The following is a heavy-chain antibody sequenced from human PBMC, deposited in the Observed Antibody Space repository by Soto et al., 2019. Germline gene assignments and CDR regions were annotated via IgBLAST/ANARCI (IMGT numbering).Heavy chain of an antibody. CDR2: ISAYNGNT. D-gene: IGHD4-17*01. V-gene: IGHV1-18*01. Sequence: QVQLVQSGAEVKKPGAAVKVSCKAAGYTFTSYGISWVRQAPGQGREWMGWISAYNGNTNYAQKLQGRVTMTTDTSTSTAYMELRSLRSDDTAVYYCARTTGGPATVTTFDYWGQGTLVTVSS. CDR3: ARTTGGPATVTTFDY. CDR1: GYTFTSYG. J-gene: IGHJ4*02.